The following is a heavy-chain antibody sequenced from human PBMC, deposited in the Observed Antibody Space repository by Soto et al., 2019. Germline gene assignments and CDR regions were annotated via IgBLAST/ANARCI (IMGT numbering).Heavy chain of an antibody. V-gene: IGHV3-33*01. CDR2: IWYDGSNK. CDR3: ARDRRRILCSYAFDP. J-gene: IGHJ5*02. D-gene: IGHD5-18*01. Sequence: QVQLVESGGGVVQPGRSLRLSCAASGFTFSSYGMHWVRQAPGKGLEWVAVIWYDGSNKYYADSVKGRFTISRDNSKNTLYLQMNSLRAEDTAVYYCARDRRRILCSYAFDPWGQGTLVTVSS. CDR1: GFTFSSYG.